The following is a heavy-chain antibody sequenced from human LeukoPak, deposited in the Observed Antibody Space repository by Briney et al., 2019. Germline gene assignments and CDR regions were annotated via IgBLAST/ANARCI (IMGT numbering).Heavy chain of an antibody. D-gene: IGHD2-15*01. CDR1: GFTFTRSA. J-gene: IGHJ6*02. CDR3: AADSGYCSGVSCYSYYYYAMDV. CDR2: IVVGSGNT. V-gene: IGHV1-58*01. Sequence: SLKVSCKASGFTFTRSAVQWVRHACGQRLEWLGWIVVGSGNTNYAQNFHERVTITRDMSTGTAYMELSSLSSEDTAVYYCAADSGYCSGVSCYSYYYYAMDVWGQGTTVTVS.